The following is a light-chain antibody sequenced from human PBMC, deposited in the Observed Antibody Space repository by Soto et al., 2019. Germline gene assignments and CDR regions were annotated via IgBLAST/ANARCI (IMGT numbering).Light chain of an antibody. Sequence: SYELTQPPSVSVAPGKTASVAGGGSNIGSKSLHWYQKKSGQAPVLVMYYDSDRPSGIPERFSGSNAGNTATLTISRVEAGDEADYYCQVWDISSGHVVFGGGTKLTVL. CDR2: YDS. CDR1: NIGSKS. CDR3: QVWDISSGHVV. J-gene: IGLJ3*02. V-gene: IGLV3-21*01.